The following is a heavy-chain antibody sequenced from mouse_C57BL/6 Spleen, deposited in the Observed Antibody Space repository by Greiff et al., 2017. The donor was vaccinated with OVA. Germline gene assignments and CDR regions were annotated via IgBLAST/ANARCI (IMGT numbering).Heavy chain of an antibody. Sequence: VQLQQSGAELAKPGASVKLSCKASGYTFPSYWMHWVKQRPGQGLEWIGYINPSSGYTKYNQKFKDKATLTADKSSSTAYMQLSSLTYEDSAVYYCAREDYDYGWYFDVWGTVTPVTVSS. V-gene: IGHV1-7*01. CDR1: GYTFPSYW. CDR2: INPSSGYT. J-gene: IGHJ1*03. CDR3: AREDYDYGWYFDV. D-gene: IGHD2-4*01.